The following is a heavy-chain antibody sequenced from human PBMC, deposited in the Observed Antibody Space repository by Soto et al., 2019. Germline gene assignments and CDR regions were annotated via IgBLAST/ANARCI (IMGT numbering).Heavy chain of an antibody. J-gene: IGHJ6*02. CDR2: INPKFGDT. CDR1: GYTFTAYH. CDR3: ARSMDYYYGRGSGNGHGV. Sequence: QVRLVQSGAEVKEPGDSVRVSCEASGYTFTAYHIHWVRQAPGQGLEWMGCINPKFGDTGYAQDFQGRVSMTSDMSISTVYMELSSLTSDDTAIYYCARSMDYYYGRGSGNGHGVWGQGTTVTVFS. D-gene: IGHD3-10*02. V-gene: IGHV1-2*02.